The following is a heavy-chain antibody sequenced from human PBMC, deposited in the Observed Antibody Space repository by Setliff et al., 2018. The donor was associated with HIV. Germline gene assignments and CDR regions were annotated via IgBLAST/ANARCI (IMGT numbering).Heavy chain of an antibody. V-gene: IGHV1-69*05. D-gene: IGHD3-22*01. CDR2: IIPIFGTA. CDR1: GGTFSSYA. CDR3: ARVGYDSSGYYPRGAFDI. Sequence: RASVKVSCKASGGTFSSYAISWVRQAPGQGLEWMGGIIPIFGTANYAQKFQGRVTLTTDESTSTAYMELSSLRSEDPAVYYCARVGYDSSGYYPRGAFDIWGQGTMVTVSS. J-gene: IGHJ3*02.